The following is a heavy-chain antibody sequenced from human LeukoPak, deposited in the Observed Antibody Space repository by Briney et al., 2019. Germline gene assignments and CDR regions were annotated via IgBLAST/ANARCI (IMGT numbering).Heavy chain of an antibody. D-gene: IGHD3-10*01. Sequence: GGSLRLSCAASGFTFSSYAMSWVRQAPGKGLEWVSYISPSGSTIYYADSMKGRFTVSRDNAKNSLYLQMNSLRAEDTAIYYCATMLRGTIAFDIWGQGTMVTVSS. CDR3: ATMLRGTIAFDI. CDR1: GFTFSSYA. J-gene: IGHJ3*02. CDR2: ISPSGSTI. V-gene: IGHV3-48*03.